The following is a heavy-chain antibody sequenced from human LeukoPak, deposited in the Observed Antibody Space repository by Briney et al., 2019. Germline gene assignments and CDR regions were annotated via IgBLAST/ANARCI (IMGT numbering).Heavy chain of an antibody. CDR3: AAVPNYYDSSGYYLNDY. CDR1: GYTLTELS. Sequence: ASVKVSCKVSGYTLTELSMHWVRQAPGKGLEWMGGFDPEDGETIYAQKFQGSVTMTEDTSTDTAYMELSSLRSEDTAVYYCAAVPNYYDSSGYYLNDYWGQGTLVTVSS. CDR2: FDPEDGET. D-gene: IGHD3-22*01. J-gene: IGHJ4*02. V-gene: IGHV1-24*01.